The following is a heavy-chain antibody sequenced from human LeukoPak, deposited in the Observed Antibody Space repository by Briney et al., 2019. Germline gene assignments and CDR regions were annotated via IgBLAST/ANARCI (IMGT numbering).Heavy chain of an antibody. Sequence: ASVKVSCKASGYTFTSFDINWVRQAAGQGLEWMGWMRPGSGNTGYAESFQGRITLTRDTSTNTAFMELSSLTSEDTAVYYCARGYYYYYYMDVWGKGITVTVSS. V-gene: IGHV1-8*01. CDR1: GYTFTSFD. CDR3: ARGYYYYYYMDV. J-gene: IGHJ6*03. CDR2: MRPGSGNT.